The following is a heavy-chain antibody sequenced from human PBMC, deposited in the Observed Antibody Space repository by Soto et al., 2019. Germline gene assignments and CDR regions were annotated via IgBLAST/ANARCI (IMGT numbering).Heavy chain of an antibody. CDR1: GGTFSIYT. V-gene: IGHV1-69*02. J-gene: IGHJ6*03. Sequence: SVKVSCKASGGTFSIYTISWGRQAPGQGLEWMGRIIPILGIANYAQKFQGRVTITADKSTSRAYMDMSSLRSEDTVVYCCARVASSVMIFGVVGGHYYYYMDLWGKGTMVTVSS. CDR2: IIPILGIA. CDR3: ARVASSVMIFGVVGGHYYYYMDL. D-gene: IGHD3-3*01.